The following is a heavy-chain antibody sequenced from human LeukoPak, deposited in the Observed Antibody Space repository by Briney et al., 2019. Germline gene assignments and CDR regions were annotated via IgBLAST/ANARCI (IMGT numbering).Heavy chain of an antibody. CDR1: GYTFTSYY. Sequence: GASLKVSCKASGYTFTSYYIHTVRQAPGQRLERMGIINPSGGSTSYAQKFQGRVTMTKDTSTSTVYMEMSSLRAEDTAVYYCARGYSYGLFDYWGQGTLVTVSS. CDR3: ARGYSYGLFDY. D-gene: IGHD5-18*01. CDR2: INPSGGST. V-gene: IGHV1-46*01. J-gene: IGHJ4*02.